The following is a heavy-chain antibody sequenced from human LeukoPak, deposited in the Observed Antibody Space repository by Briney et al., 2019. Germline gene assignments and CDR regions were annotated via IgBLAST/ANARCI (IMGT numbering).Heavy chain of an antibody. J-gene: IGHJ3*02. CDR3: ARSRTLWGAFDI. CDR1: GFTFSSHD. Sequence: GGSLRLSCAASGFTFSSHDMHWVRQTTGKGLEWVSGIGTAGDPYYLDSAKGRFTISRENAKNSLYLQMNSLRAGDTAVYYCARSRTLWGAFDIWGHGTMVTVSS. V-gene: IGHV3-13*05. CDR2: IGTAGDP. D-gene: IGHD2-21*01.